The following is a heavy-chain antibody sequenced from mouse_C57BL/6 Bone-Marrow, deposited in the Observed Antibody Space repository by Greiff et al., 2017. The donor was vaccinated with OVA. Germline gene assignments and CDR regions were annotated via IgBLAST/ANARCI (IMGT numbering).Heavy chain of an antibody. CDR1: GFTFSSYA. CDR3: IYDGSRGFAY. D-gene: IGHD2-3*01. Sequence: EVQGVESGGGLVKPGGSLKLSCAASGFTFSSYAMSWVRQTPEKRLEWVATISDGGSYTYYPDNVKGRFPISRDNAKNNLYLQMRHLKSEDTAMYYCIYDGSRGFAYWGQGTLVTVSA. CDR2: ISDGGSYT. V-gene: IGHV5-4*01. J-gene: IGHJ3*01.